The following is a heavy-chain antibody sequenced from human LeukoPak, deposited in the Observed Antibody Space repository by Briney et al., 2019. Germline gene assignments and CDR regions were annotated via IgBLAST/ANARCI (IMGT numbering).Heavy chain of an antibody. CDR3: ARDHGLLGRIAAAGRLGRFDP. D-gene: IGHD6-13*01. Sequence: GASVKVSCKTSGGTFTSYAISWVRHAPGQGLEWMGRITPILGIANYAQKLQGRVTITADKSTSTAYMELSSVRSENTAVYYCARDHGLLGRIAAAGRLGRFDPWGQRTLVTVSS. V-gene: IGHV1-69*04. J-gene: IGHJ5*02. CDR2: ITPILGIA. CDR1: GGTFTSYA.